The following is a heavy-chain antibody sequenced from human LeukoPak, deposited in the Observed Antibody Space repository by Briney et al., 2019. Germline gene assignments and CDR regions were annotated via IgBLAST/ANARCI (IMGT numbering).Heavy chain of an antibody. CDR2: IWYDGSNK. D-gene: IGHD3-10*01. V-gene: IGHV3-33*01. CDR3: ARGSVGWFGELLYFDY. J-gene: IGHJ4*02. CDR1: GFTFSSYG. Sequence: GGSLRLSCAASGFTFSSYGMHWVRQAPGKGLEWVAVIWYDGSNKYYAGSVKGRFTISRDNSKNTLYLQMNSLRAEDTAVYYCARGSVGWFGELLYFDYWGQGTLVTVSS.